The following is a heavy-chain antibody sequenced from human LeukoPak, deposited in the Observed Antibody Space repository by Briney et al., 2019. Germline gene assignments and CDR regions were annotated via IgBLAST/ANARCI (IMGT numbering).Heavy chain of an antibody. CDR3: ARPRYDSSGLAVFDP. Sequence: GASVKVSCKASGGTFSSYAISWVRQAPGQGLEWMGGIIPIFGTANYAQRFQGRVTITADKSTSTAYMELSSLRSDDTAVYYCARPRYDSSGLAVFDPWGQGTLVTVSS. CDR1: GGTFSSYA. D-gene: IGHD3-22*01. J-gene: IGHJ5*02. V-gene: IGHV1-69*06. CDR2: IIPIFGTA.